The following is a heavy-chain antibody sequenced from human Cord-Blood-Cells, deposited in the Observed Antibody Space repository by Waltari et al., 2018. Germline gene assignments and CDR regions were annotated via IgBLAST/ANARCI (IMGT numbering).Heavy chain of an antibody. Sequence: QVQLVQSGAEVKKPGSSVKVSCKASGGTFSSYAISWVRQAPGQGLEWMGGIIPILGTANCAQKFQGRVTITADESTSTAYMELSSLRSEDTAVYYCARDLDEDGSGSLAPFQQWGQGTLVTVSS. J-gene: IGHJ1*01. D-gene: IGHD3-10*01. CDR3: ARDLDEDGSGSLAPFQQ. V-gene: IGHV1-69*01. CDR2: IIPILGTA. CDR1: GGTFSSYA.